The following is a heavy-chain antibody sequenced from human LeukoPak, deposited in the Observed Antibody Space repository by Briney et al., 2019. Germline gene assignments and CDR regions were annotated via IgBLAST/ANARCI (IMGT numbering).Heavy chain of an antibody. D-gene: IGHD2-21*01. V-gene: IGHV4-59*08. CDR2: IYYSGST. CDR1: GGSIFSYY. Sequence: SETLSLACTVSGGSIFSYYWSWIRQPPGKGLEWMGYIYYSGSTNYNPSLKSRVTISVDTSKNQFSLRVSSVTAADTAVYYCARHLNNCGDDCYIFDYWGQGTLVTVSS. CDR3: ARHLNNCGDDCYIFDY. J-gene: IGHJ4*02.